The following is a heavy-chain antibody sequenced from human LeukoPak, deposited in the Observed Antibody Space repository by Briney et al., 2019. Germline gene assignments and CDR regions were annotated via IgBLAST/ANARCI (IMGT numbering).Heavy chain of an antibody. D-gene: IGHD3-22*01. J-gene: IGHJ3*02. CDR2: INPNSGGT. CDR3: ARGKDYYDSSGYYTVDDAFDI. V-gene: IGHV1-2*02. CDR1: GYTFTGYY. Sequence: ASVKVSCKASGYTFTGYYMHWVRQAPGQGLEWMGWINPNSGGTNYAQKFQGRVTMTRDTSISTAYMELSRLRSDDTAVYYCARGKDYYDSSGYYTVDDAFDIWGQGTMVTVSS.